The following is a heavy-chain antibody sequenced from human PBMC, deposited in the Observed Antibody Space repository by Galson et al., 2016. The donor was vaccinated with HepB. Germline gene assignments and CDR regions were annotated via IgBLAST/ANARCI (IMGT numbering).Heavy chain of an antibody. J-gene: IGHJ6*02. CDR1: GFTFSSYA. CDR3: AKDSIIQLPIQSYYYYYGMDV. D-gene: IGHD2-2*01. CDR2: ISSSGGNT. Sequence: SLRLSCAASGFTFSSYAMSWVRQAPGKGLEWVSAISSSGGNTKYADSVKGRFTISRDKSKNTLFLQMNSLRAEDTAVYYCAKDSIIQLPIQSYYYYYGMDVWGHGTTVTVSS. V-gene: IGHV3-23*01.